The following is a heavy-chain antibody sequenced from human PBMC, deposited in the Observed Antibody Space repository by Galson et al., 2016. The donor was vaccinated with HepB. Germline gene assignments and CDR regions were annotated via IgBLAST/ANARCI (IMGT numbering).Heavy chain of an antibody. V-gene: IGHV1-2*02. Sequence: SVKVSCKASGYTFTGYYLHWVRQAPGQGLEWMGWINPNTGDTNSAQKFRGRVTMTRDKSVNTAYMELSRLRSDDSAVFYCATLPGGTTRYYNLDVWGQGTTVTVSS. D-gene: IGHD1/OR15-1a*01. CDR1: GYTFTGYY. CDR3: ATLPGGTTRYYNLDV. J-gene: IGHJ6*02. CDR2: INPNTGDT.